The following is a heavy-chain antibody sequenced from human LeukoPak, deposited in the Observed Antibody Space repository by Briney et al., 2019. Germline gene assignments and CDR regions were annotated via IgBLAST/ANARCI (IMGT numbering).Heavy chain of an antibody. CDR3: AKGYYDFWSGYSAFDY. D-gene: IGHD3-3*01. Sequence: GGSLRLSCAASGFTFDDYDMHWVRQAPGKGLEWVSGISWNSGSIGYADSVKGRVTISRDNAKNSLYLQMNSLRAEDMALYYCAKGYYDFWSGYSAFDYWGQGTLVTVSS. CDR1: GFTFDDYD. V-gene: IGHV3-9*03. CDR2: ISWNSGSI. J-gene: IGHJ4*02.